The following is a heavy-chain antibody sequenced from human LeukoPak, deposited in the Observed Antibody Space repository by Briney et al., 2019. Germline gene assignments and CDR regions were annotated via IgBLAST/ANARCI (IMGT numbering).Heavy chain of an antibody. CDR1: GFSVSSNY. CDR3: ARDRNDFWSGFFDY. CDR2: IKEDGSEK. J-gene: IGHJ4*02. Sequence: SGGSLRLSCAASGFSVSSNYISWVRQAPGKGLEWVANIKEDGSEKYYVDSVKGRFTISRDNAKNSLYLQMNSLRAEDTAVYYCARDRNDFWSGFFDYWGQGILVTVSS. V-gene: IGHV3-7*01. D-gene: IGHD3-3*01.